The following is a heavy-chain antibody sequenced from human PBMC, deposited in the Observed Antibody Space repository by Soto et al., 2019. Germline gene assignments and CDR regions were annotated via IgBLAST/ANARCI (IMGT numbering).Heavy chain of an antibody. V-gene: IGHV4-34*01. CDR2: INHSGST. D-gene: IGHD5-18*01. Sequence: SETLSLTCAVYGGSFSGYYWSWIRQPPGKGLEWIGEINHSGSTNYNPSLKSRVTISVDTSKNQFSLKLSSVTAADTAVYYCARVGRGYSYKYYGMDVWGQGTTVTVSS. J-gene: IGHJ6*02. CDR3: ARVGRGYSYKYYGMDV. CDR1: GGSFSGYY.